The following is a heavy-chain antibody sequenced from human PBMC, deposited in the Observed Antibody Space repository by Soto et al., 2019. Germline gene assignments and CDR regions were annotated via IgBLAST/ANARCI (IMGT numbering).Heavy chain of an antibody. J-gene: IGHJ5*02. V-gene: IGHV5-51*01. D-gene: IGHD2-15*01. Sequence: EVQLVQSGAEVKKPGESLKISCKGSGYSFTSYWIGWVRQMPGKGLEWMGIIYPGDSDTRYSPSFQGQVTISADKSISTAYLQWSSLKASDTAIYYCARRYCSGGTCQEWFDPWGQGTLVTVSS. CDR3: ARRYCSGGTCQEWFDP. CDR2: IYPGDSDT. CDR1: GYSFTSYW.